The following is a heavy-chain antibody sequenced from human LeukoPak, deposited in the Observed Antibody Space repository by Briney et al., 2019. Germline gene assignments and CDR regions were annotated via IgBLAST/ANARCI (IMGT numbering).Heavy chain of an antibody. CDR3: ARAPRYCSSTSCPLTLDR. J-gene: IGHJ5*02. Sequence: ASVKVSCKASGGTFSNYAISWVRHAPGQGLEWMGGIIPIFGTANYAQKFQGRVTITADKSTSTAYMELSSLRAEDTAMYYCARAPRYCSSTSCPLTLDRWGQGTLVTVSS. D-gene: IGHD2-2*01. CDR2: IIPIFGTA. V-gene: IGHV1-69*06. CDR1: GGTFSNYA.